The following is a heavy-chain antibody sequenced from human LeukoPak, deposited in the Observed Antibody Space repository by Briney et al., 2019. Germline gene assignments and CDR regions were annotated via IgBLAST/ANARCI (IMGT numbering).Heavy chain of an antibody. CDR2: IYYSGST. CDR3: ARGKGLRNDY. CDR1: GGSISSYY. Sequence: SETLSLTCTVSGGSISSYYWSWIRQPPGKGLEWVGYIYYSGSTNYNPSPKSRVTISVDTSKNQFSLKLSSVTAADTAVYYCARGKGLRNDYWGQGTLVTVSS. J-gene: IGHJ4*02. D-gene: IGHD5-12*01. V-gene: IGHV4-59*01.